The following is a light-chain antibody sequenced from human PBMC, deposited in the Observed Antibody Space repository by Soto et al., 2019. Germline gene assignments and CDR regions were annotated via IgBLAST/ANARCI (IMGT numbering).Light chain of an antibody. CDR1: SSDVGGYNY. V-gene: IGLV2-14*01. J-gene: IGLJ2*01. CDR3: SSYTSSNTVV. Sequence: QSVLTQPASVSGSPGQSITISCTGTSSDVGGYNYVSWYQQHPGKAPRLIICDVTTRPSGVSKRFSGSKSGNTASLTISGLQAEDEGDYYYCSSYTSSNTVVFGGGTKLTVL. CDR2: DVT.